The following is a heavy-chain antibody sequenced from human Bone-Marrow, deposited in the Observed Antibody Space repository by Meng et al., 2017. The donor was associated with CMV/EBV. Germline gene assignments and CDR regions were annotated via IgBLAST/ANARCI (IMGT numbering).Heavy chain of an antibody. Sequence: LTCSVSGGPIRSSNGWGWVRQPAGEGLEWVGEISHSGTTNYHPSLKSRVTISVDKSKNQFSLKLSSVTAADTAVYYCASGPEWLVGYWGQGTLVTXSS. D-gene: IGHD5-12*01. J-gene: IGHJ4*02. CDR2: ISHSGTT. V-gene: IGHV4-4*02. CDR1: GGPIRSSNG. CDR3: ASGPEWLVGY.